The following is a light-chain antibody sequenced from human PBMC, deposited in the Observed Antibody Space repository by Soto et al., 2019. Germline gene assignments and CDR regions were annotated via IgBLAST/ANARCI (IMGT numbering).Light chain of an antibody. J-gene: IGKJ4*01. Sequence: EIVMTQSPLSLPVTPGEPASISCRSSQSLQHSNGYNYLNWYQQKPGKAPKLLIHGASSLQSGVPSRFSGSGSGTDFSLTISSLQPEDVATYYCQYLNSFPLSFGGGTKVDIK. CDR2: GAS. V-gene: IGKV2-28*01. CDR1: QSLQHSNGYNY. CDR3: QYLNSFPLS.